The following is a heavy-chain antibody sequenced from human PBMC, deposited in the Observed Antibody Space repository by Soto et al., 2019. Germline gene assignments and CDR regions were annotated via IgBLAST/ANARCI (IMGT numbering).Heavy chain of an antibody. CDR2: ISFDGNNN. V-gene: IGHV3-30-3*01. Sequence: QVQLVESGGGVVQPGRSLRLSCAASGFTFSNYALHWVRQVPGRGLEWVALISFDGNNNYYANSVKGRFSISRDNSKNTLYLQMNSLRAEDTAVYYCGRCTGTSCHLGADFWGQGTLVIVSS. D-gene: IGHD2-2*01. J-gene: IGHJ4*02. CDR1: GFTFSNYA. CDR3: GRCTGTSCHLGADF.